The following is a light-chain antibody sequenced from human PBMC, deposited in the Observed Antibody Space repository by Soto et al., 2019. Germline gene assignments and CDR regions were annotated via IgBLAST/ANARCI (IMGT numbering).Light chain of an antibody. Sequence: ALTQPASVSRSPGQSITISCTGTNNENGSYNYVSWYQQHPGKAPKLMIYDVSNRPSGVSNRFSGSKSGNTASLTISGLQAEDEADYYCSSYTSSSTLGVFGTGTKVTVL. J-gene: IGLJ1*01. CDR2: DVS. V-gene: IGLV2-14*01. CDR1: NNENGSYNY. CDR3: SSYTSSSTLGV.